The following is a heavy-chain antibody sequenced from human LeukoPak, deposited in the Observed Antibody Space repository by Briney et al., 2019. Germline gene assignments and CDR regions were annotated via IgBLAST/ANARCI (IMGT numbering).Heavy chain of an antibody. CDR3: ARVGGITMVRRVNPPGGFDP. D-gene: IGHD3-10*01. J-gene: IGHJ5*02. CDR2: ICTSSSYS. Sequence: GWSLRLSFAASRWTFSDYYMTWIRQARGKGREWVSHICTSSSYSNYAGSLKGRFTISRDNAKNSLYLQMNALRADDTAVDYCARVGGITMVRRVNPPGGFDPWVRGTLVTVSA. CDR1: RWTFSDYY. V-gene: IGHV3-11*05.